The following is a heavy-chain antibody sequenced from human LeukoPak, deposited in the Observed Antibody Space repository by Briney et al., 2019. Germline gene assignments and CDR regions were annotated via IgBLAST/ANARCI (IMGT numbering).Heavy chain of an antibody. Sequence: GGSLRLSCGASGFTFSKYAMNWVRQAPGKGLEWVSYIDSSGTLNYADSVKGRFTISRDDPNNSLYLQMNSLRAEDTAIYYCAREPGSHYFDYWGQGTLVTVSS. V-gene: IGHV3-69-1*01. J-gene: IGHJ4*02. CDR3: AREPGSHYFDY. CDR1: GFTFSKYA. CDR2: IDSSGTL.